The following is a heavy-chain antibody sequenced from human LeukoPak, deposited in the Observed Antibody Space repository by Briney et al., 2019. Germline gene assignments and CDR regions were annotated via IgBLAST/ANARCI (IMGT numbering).Heavy chain of an antibody. D-gene: IGHD2-2*01. Sequence: GGSLRLSCVASGFTFGDYTMNWVRQAPGEGLERVSSISSSSTYIHYGDSVRGRFTISRDNAKNSLYLQMDSLRAEDTAVYYCARERCGSATCYWFDPLGQGTLVTVSS. J-gene: IGHJ5*02. CDR3: ARERCGSATCYWFDP. CDR2: ISSSSTYI. V-gene: IGHV3-21*06. CDR1: GFTFGDYT.